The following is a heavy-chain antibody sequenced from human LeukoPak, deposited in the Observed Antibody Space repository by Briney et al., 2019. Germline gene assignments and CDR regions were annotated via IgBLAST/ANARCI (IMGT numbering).Heavy chain of an antibody. D-gene: IGHD5-12*01. CDR2: INSGGRST. Sequence: GGSLRLSCAASGFTFSSHWMHCVRQAPGKGLVWVSRINSGGRSTTYADSVKGRFTISRDNAKNTLYLQMNSLRAEDTAVYYCARDLGYASYYYYLDVWGKGTTVTVSS. CDR1: GFTFSSHW. V-gene: IGHV3-74*01. J-gene: IGHJ6*03. CDR3: ARDLGYASYYYYLDV.